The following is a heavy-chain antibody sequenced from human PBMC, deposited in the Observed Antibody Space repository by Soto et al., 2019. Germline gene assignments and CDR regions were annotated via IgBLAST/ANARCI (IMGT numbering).Heavy chain of an antibody. CDR3: AKDAIAAAGASVLGWYFDL. V-gene: IGHV3-30*18. D-gene: IGHD6-13*01. CDR2: ISYDGSNK. J-gene: IGHJ2*01. Sequence: QVQLVESGGGVVQPGRSLRLSCAASGFTFSSYGMHWVRQAPGKGLEWVAVISYDGSNKYYADSVKGRFTISRDNSKNTLYLQMNSLRAEDTAVYYCAKDAIAAAGASVLGWYFDLWGRGTLVTVSS. CDR1: GFTFSSYG.